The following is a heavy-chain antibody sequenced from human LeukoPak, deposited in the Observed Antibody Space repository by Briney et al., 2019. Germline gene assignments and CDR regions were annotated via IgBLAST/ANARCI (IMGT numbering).Heavy chain of an antibody. J-gene: IGHJ6*03. CDR1: GDFNSNYY. CDR2: IYSSGRT. Sequence: SETLSLTCTVSGDFNSNYYWNWIRQPAGKGLEWIGRIYSSGRTNYNPSLKSRVSISLDMSQKKFSLMLTSVTAADTAVYFCARDCGRRYYDILTGYQSSGYYMDVWGKGTTVTVSS. CDR3: ARDCGRRYYDILTGYQSSGYYMDV. V-gene: IGHV4-4*07. D-gene: IGHD3-9*01.